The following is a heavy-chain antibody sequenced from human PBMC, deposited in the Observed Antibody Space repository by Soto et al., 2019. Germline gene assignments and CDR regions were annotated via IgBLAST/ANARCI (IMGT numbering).Heavy chain of an antibody. D-gene: IGHD6-13*01. V-gene: IGHV5-51*01. Sequence: GESLKISCKGSGYSFSSYWIGWVRQMPGKGLERMGIIYPGDSDTRYSPSFQGQVTISADKSISTAYLQWSSLKASDTAMYYCARLRGRTVAAAGTTIDYWGQGTLVTVSS. CDR3: ARLRGRTVAAAGTTIDY. CDR1: GYSFSSYW. CDR2: IYPGDSDT. J-gene: IGHJ4*02.